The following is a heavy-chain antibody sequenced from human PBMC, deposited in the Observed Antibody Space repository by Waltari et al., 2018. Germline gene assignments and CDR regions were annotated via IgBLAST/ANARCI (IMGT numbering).Heavy chain of an antibody. V-gene: IGHV4-38-2*01. D-gene: IGHD2-15*01. CDR1: GYSISSGYY. J-gene: IGHJ4*02. Sequence: QVQLQESGPGLVKPSETLSLTCAVSGYSISSGYYWGWIRQPPGKGLEWIGSIYHSGSTDDNPARKSRVTISVDTSKNQFSLKLSSVTAADTAVYYCARLRVTGYCSGGSCYSDYWGQGTLVTVSS. CDR2: IYHSGST. CDR3: ARLRVTGYCSGGSCYSDY.